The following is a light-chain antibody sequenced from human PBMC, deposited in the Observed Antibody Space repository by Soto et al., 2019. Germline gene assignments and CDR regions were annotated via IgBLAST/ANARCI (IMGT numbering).Light chain of an antibody. Sequence: QSVVTQPPSASGTPGQGVTISCSGSSSNIGVNTVNWYQQLPGTAPKLLIYSNNLRPSGVPDRFSGSKSGTSASLTISGLRPEDEAHYYCAAYTGNLNGPVFGGGTHLTVL. J-gene: IGLJ7*01. CDR2: SNN. CDR1: SSNIGVNT. V-gene: IGLV1-44*01. CDR3: AAYTGNLNGPV.